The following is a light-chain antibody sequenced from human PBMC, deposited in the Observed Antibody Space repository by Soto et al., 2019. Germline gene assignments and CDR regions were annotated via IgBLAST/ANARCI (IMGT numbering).Light chain of an antibody. CDR3: QPYEAVLT. J-gene: IGKJ1*01. V-gene: IGKV3-20*01. CDR2: GAA. Sequence: IVLTQSPGTLSLSPGERATLSCRASQSLTYNYFAWYQQKPGRALRLLIDGAATRATVIPGRISGSGSVTDFTLTISSVEPEDVAGYYCQPYEAVLTFGQGTKVDI. CDR1: QSLTYNY.